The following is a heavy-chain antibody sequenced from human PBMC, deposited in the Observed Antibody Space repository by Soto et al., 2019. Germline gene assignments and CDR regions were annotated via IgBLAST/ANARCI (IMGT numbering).Heavy chain of an antibody. CDR1: GFTFDDYA. CDR3: AKDKGIALNLFDY. V-gene: IGHV3-9*01. J-gene: IGHJ4*02. D-gene: IGHD6-13*01. Sequence: DVQLVESGGGLVQPGRSLRLSCAASGFTFDDYAMHWVQQAPGKGLEWVSGISWNSGRIGYADSVKGRFTISRDNAKNSLYLQMNSLRAEDTALYYCAKDKGIALNLFDYWGQGTLVTVSS. CDR2: ISWNSGRI.